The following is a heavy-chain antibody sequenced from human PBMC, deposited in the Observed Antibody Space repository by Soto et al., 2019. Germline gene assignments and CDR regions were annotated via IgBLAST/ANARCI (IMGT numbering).Heavy chain of an antibody. CDR2: IDHSGYT. D-gene: IGHD3-3*01. Sequence: QVQLQQWGAGLLKPSETLSLTCAVYGGSFSGYYWNWIRQRPGKGLEWIGEIDHSGYTNYNPSLKSRVTISVDTSKNQFSLRLTSVTAADTAVYYCARVRDWFDPWGQGTLVTVSS. V-gene: IGHV4-34*01. CDR1: GGSFSGYY. J-gene: IGHJ5*02. CDR3: ARVRDWFDP.